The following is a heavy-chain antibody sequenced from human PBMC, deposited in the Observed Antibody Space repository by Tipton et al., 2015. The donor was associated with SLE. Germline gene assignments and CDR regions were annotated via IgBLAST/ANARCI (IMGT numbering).Heavy chain of an antibody. CDR2: INHSGSI. V-gene: IGHV4-34*01. J-gene: IGHJ4*02. Sequence: TLSLTCAVYGGSFSGYYWTWIRQPPGKGLEWIGEINHSGSINYNPSLKSRVTISVDTSKNQLSLKLNSVTAADTAVYYCAIITYYYGSGSTIDWGQGTLVTVSS. CDR1: GGSFSGYY. CDR3: AIITYYYGSGSTID. D-gene: IGHD3-10*01.